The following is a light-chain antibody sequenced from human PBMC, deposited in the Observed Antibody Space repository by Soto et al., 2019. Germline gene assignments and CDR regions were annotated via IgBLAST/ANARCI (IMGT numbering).Light chain of an antibody. CDR2: GAS. V-gene: IGKV3-15*01. Sequence: EIVMTQSPATLSVSPGERATLSCRASQSVSSNLAWYQQNPGQAPRLLIYGASTRATGIPARFSGSGSGTEFTLTISSLQSEDSAVYSCHQYNNWPPTWTFGQGTK. J-gene: IGKJ1*01. CDR1: QSVSSN. CDR3: HQYNNWPPTWT.